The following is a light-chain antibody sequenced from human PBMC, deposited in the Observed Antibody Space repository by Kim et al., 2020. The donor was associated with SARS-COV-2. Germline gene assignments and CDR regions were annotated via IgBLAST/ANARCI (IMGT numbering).Light chain of an antibody. Sequence: SAGQTARITCSGDALPKQYAYWYQQKPGQAPVLVIYKDSERPSGIPERFSGSCSGTTVTLTISGVQAEDEADYYCQSADSSGTYVVFGGGTQLTVL. CDR1: ALPKQY. V-gene: IGLV3-25*03. CDR3: QSADSSGTYVV. J-gene: IGLJ2*01. CDR2: KDS.